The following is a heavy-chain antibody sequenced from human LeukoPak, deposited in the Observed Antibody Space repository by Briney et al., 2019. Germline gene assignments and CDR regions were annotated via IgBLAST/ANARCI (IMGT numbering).Heavy chain of an antibody. D-gene: IGHD1-14*01. V-gene: IGHV3-53*01. Sequence: GGSLRLSCAASGFTFSDYYMSWIRQAPGKGLEWVSVLYSDGNTKYADSVQGRFTISRDNSKNTLYLEMNSLSPDDTAVYYCARGVEPLAANTLAYWGQGTLVTVSS. CDR3: ARGVEPLAANTLAY. J-gene: IGHJ4*02. CDR2: LYSDGNT. CDR1: GFTFSDYY.